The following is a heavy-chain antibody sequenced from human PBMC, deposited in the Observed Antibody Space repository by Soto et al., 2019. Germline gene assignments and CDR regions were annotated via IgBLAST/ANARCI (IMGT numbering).Heavy chain of an antibody. CDR1: GGSISSYY. Sequence: PSETLSLTCTVSGGSISSYYWSWIRQPPGKGLEWIGHIYYSGSTNYNPSLKSRVTISVDTSKNQFSLKLSSVTAADTAVYYCARASLRFLEWGDPRYYFDYWGQGTLVTVSS. CDR2: IYYSGST. J-gene: IGHJ4*02. CDR3: ARASLRFLEWGDPRYYFDY. V-gene: IGHV4-59*01. D-gene: IGHD3-3*01.